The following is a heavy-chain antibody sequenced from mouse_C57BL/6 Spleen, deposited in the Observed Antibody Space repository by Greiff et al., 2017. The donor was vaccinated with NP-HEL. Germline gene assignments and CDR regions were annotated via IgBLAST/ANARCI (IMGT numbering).Heavy chain of an antibody. CDR3: AWLYYSNYWYFDV. J-gene: IGHJ1*03. CDR1: GYTFTDYY. Sequence: VQLQQSGPELVKPGASVKISCKASGYTFTDYYMNWVKQSHGKSLEWIGDINPNNGGTSYNQKFKGKATLTVDKSSSTAYMELRSLTSEDSAVYYCAWLYYSNYWYFDVWGTGTTVTVSS. CDR2: INPNNGGT. D-gene: IGHD2-5*01. V-gene: IGHV1-26*01.